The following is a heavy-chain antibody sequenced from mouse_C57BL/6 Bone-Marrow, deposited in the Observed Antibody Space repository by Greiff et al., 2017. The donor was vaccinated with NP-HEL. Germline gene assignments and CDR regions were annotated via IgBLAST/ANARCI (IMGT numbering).Heavy chain of an antibody. CDR3: AKRSDYGAWFAY. V-gene: IGHV2-9*01. J-gene: IGHJ3*01. D-gene: IGHD2-4*01. CDR2: IWGGGGT. Sequence: VQGVESGPGLVAPSQSLSIPCTVSGFSLTSYGVDWVRQPPGKGLEWLGVIWGGGGTNYNSALMSRPSTSKDNSNSQVFLKMNSLQTDDTAMYYCAKRSDYGAWFAYWGQGTLVTVSA. CDR1: GFSLTSYG.